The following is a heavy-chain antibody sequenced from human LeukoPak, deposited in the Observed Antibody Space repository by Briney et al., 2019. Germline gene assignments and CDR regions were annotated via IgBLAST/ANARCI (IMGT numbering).Heavy chain of an antibody. D-gene: IGHD5-18*01. Sequence: SETLSLTCTVSGDSISSGPYYWGWIRQPPGKGLEWIGNIYYGENTYYNPSLKSRVTISVDTSKNQFSLKLSSVTAADTAVYYCAILRGYSYGYTDYWGQGTLVTVSS. V-gene: IGHV4-39*07. CDR2: IYYGENT. CDR3: AILRGYSYGYTDY. J-gene: IGHJ4*02. CDR1: GDSISSGPYY.